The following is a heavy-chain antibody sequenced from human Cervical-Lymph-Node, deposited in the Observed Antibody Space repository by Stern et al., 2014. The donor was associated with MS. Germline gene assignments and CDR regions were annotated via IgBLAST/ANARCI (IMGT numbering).Heavy chain of an antibody. J-gene: IGHJ6*02. CDR1: GFTFSSYG. CDR3: AKERHGDYVFYYGMDV. Sequence: QLQLQESGGGVVQPGRSLRLSCAASGFTFSSYGMHWVRQAPGKGLEWVAVISYDGSNKYYADSVKGRVTISRDNSKNTLYLQMNSLRAEDTAVYYCAKERHGDYVFYYGMDVWGQGTTVTVSS. V-gene: IGHV3-30*18. D-gene: IGHD4-17*01. CDR2: ISYDGSNK.